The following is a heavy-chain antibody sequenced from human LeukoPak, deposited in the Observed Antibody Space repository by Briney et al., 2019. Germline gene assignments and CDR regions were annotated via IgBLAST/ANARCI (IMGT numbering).Heavy chain of an antibody. D-gene: IGHD6-6*01. Sequence: RGSLRLSRAASGFTFSSYGMHWVRQAPGKGLEWVALIRYDGNDKYYVDTVKGRFTISRDNSKYTLYLQMNSLRGEDTAVYYCAKDRIAVRPGWFDPWGQGTLVTVSS. CDR3: AKDRIAVRPGWFDP. CDR2: IRYDGNDK. CDR1: GFTFSSYG. J-gene: IGHJ5*02. V-gene: IGHV3-30*02.